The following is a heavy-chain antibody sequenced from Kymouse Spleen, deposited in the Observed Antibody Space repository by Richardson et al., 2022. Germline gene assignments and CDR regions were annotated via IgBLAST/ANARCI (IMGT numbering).Heavy chain of an antibody. J-gene: IGHJ6*02. Sequence: QLQLQESGPGLVKPSETLSLTCTVSGGSISSSSYYWGWIRQPPGKGLEWIGSIYYSGSTYYNPSLKSRVTISVDTSKNQFSLKLSSVTAADTAVYYCARDSSLYYYYGMDVWGQGTTVTVSS. CDR2: IYYSGST. V-gene: IGHV4-39*01. CDR1: GGSISSSSYY. CDR3: ARDSSLYYYYGMDV. D-gene: IGHD6-13*01,IGHD6-25*01,IGHD6-6*01.